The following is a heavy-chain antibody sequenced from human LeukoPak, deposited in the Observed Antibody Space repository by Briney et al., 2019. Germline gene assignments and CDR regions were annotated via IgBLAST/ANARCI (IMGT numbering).Heavy chain of an antibody. V-gene: IGHV4-59*01. J-gene: IGHJ6*03. CDR1: GGAITNNY. CDR2: MCHSASS. CDR3: ARVYCPGTSCYYYYMDA. D-gene: IGHD2-2*01. Sequence: PPETLSLTCTVSGGAITNNYWSWIRQPPGKGLEWIWDMCHSASSNYNPTLKSRVPMSMDTSKNQFSLSLISVTAADTAVYHCARVYCPGTSCYYYYMDAWGKGTTVTVSS.